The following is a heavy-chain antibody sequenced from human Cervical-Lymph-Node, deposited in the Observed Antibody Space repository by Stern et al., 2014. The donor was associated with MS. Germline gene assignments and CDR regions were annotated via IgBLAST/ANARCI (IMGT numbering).Heavy chain of an antibody. CDR3: ARGPLVDTSGYYSDALDI. V-gene: IGHV3-72*01. CDR1: GFIFSDHY. Sequence: EVQLVESGGGLVQPGGSLRLSCATSGFIFSDHYMDWVRQAPGKGLERVGRTRNRENSYTTEYAASVKGRFTISRDDSKNSLYLQMNSLKTEDTAVYYCARGPLVDTSGYYSDALDIWGQGTMVTVSS. CDR2: TRNRENSYTT. D-gene: IGHD3-22*01. J-gene: IGHJ3*02.